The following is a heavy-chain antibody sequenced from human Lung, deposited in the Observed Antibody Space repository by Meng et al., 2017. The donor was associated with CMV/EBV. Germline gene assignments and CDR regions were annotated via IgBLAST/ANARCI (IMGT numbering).Heavy chain of an antibody. CDR1: GFTFSSYA. J-gene: IGHJ4*02. CDR2: ISYDGSNK. D-gene: IGHD2-2*01. CDR3: ARGYCSSTSCYWGYYFDY. V-gene: IGHV3-30-3*01. Sequence: GESLKISCAASGFTFSSYAMHWVRQAPGKGLEWVAVISYDGSNKYYADSVKGRFTISRDNSKNTLYLQMNSLRAEDTAVYYCARGYCSSTSCYWGYYFDYWGQGKXVTGAS.